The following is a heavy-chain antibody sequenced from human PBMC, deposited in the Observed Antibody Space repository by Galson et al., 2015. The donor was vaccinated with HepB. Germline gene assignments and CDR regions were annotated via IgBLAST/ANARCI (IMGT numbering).Heavy chain of an antibody. D-gene: IGHD6-19*01. V-gene: IGHV3-30*04. Sequence: SLRLSCAASGFTFSSYAMHWVRQAPGKGLEWVAVISYDGSNKYYADSVKGRFTISRDNSKNTLYLQMNSLRAEDTAVYYCAREIAIAVAGTPSDAFDIWGQGTMVTVSS. J-gene: IGHJ3*02. CDR2: ISYDGSNK. CDR3: AREIAIAVAGTPSDAFDI. CDR1: GFTFSSYA.